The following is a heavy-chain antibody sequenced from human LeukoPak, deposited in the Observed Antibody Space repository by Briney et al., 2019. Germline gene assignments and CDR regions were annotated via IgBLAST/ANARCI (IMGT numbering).Heavy chain of an antibody. CDR2: INSDGSST. CDR3: ARTVSRWFDP. J-gene: IGHJ5*02. Sequence: GGSLRLSCAASGFTFSSYWMHWVRQAPGKGLVGVSSINSDGSSTSYADSVKGRFTISRDNAKNTLYLQMNSLRAEDTAVYYCARTVSRWFDPWGQGTLVTVSS. CDR1: GFTFSSYW. V-gene: IGHV3-74*01. D-gene: IGHD5/OR15-5a*01.